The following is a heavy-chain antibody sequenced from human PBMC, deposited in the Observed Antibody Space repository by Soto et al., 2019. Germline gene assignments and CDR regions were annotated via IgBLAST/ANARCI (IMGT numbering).Heavy chain of an antibody. Sequence: SALKVACTAAGGTGSFYAISSVRHSPGQGLEWMGGIIPIFGTSNYAKKFQGRVTITADESTSTAYMELSSLRSEDTAVYYCARGWITGTTVFDYWGQGSLVTVSS. J-gene: IGHJ4*02. V-gene: IGHV1-69*13. CDR3: ARGWITGTTVFDY. D-gene: IGHD1-7*01. CDR2: IIPIFGTS. CDR1: GGTGSFYA.